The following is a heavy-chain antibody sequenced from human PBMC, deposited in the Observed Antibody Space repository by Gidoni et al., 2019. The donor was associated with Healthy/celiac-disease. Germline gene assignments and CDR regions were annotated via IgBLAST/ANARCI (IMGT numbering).Heavy chain of an antibody. J-gene: IGHJ3*02. CDR2: ISSSSSYI. Sequence: EGQLVESGGGVVKPGGSMRLSCAPYGFTFSSYSMNWVRQAPGKALELVSSISSSSSYIYYADSVKGRFTISRDNAKNSLYLQMNSLRAEDTAVYYCARDGWSGDAFDIWGQGTMVTVSS. CDR1: GFTFSSYS. CDR3: ARDGWSGDAFDI. V-gene: IGHV3-21*01. D-gene: IGHD3-3*01.